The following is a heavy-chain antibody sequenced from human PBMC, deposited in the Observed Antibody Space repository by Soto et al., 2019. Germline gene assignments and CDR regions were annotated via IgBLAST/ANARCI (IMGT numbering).Heavy chain of an antibody. CDR3: GRGYCSGGSCYYFDS. J-gene: IGHJ4*02. V-gene: IGHV1-18*01. Sequence: ASVKVSCKASGYTFTSYAMHWVRQAPGQGLEWMGWIRAYNGNTSHAQKLQGRVTMTTDTSTSTAYMELRSLRSDDTAVYYCGRGYCSGGSCYYFDSWGQGTLVPVSS. CDR2: IRAYNGNT. D-gene: IGHD2-15*01. CDR1: GYTFTSYA.